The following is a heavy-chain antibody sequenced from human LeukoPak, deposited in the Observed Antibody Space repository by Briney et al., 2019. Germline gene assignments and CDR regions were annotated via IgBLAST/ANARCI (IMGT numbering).Heavy chain of an antibody. V-gene: IGHV1-69*02. J-gene: IGHJ3*02. CDR2: IIPILGIA. Sequence: SVKVSCRASGGTFSSYTISWVRQAPGQGLEWMGRIIPILGIANYAQKFQGRVTITADKSTSTAYMELSSLRSEDTAVYYCASIYDFWSGYLGHDAFDIWGQGTMVTVSS. D-gene: IGHD3-3*01. CDR1: GGTFSSYT. CDR3: ASIYDFWSGYLGHDAFDI.